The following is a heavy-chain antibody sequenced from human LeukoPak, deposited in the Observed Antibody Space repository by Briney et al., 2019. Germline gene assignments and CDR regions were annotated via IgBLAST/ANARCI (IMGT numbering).Heavy chain of an antibody. CDR3: ARDASGTNRYYYYYMDV. CDR2: INSEGSST. CDR1: GFTFSSYW. Sequence: GGSLRLSCAASGFTFSSYWMHWVRQAPGKGLVWVSRINSEGSSTRYADSVRGRFTISRDDAKNTVYLQMNSLSADDTAVYYCARDASGTNRYYYYYMDVWGKGTTVTVSS. J-gene: IGHJ6*03. V-gene: IGHV3-74*01. D-gene: IGHD1-7*01.